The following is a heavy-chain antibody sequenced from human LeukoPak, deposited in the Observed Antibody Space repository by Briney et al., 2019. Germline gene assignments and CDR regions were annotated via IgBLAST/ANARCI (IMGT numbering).Heavy chain of an antibody. CDR2: IYYSGST. Sequence: PSETLSLTCTVSGGSISSYYWSWIRQPPGKGLEWIGYIYYSGSTNYNPSLKSRVTISVDTSKNQFSLKLSSVTAADTAVYYCARGLYSYGYLFYYYYMDVWGKGTTVTVSS. CDR3: ARGLYSYGYLFYYYYMDV. D-gene: IGHD5-18*01. J-gene: IGHJ6*03. CDR1: GGSISSYY. V-gene: IGHV4-59*01.